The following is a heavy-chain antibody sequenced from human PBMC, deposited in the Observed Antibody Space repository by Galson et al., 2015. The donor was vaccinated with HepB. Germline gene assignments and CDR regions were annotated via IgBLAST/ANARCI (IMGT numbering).Heavy chain of an antibody. D-gene: IGHD2-15*01. J-gene: IGHJ5*02. CDR1: GYSFSSYS. CDR3: ARGALVAVVTGTLNNWFDP. Sequence: SVKVSCKASGYSFSSYSIAWVRQAPGQGLEWMGWISAYDSSTDYAQKFHDRVTMTTETSSTTVYMELRSLRSDDTAVYYCARGALVAVVTGTLNNWFDPWGQGTLVTVSS. CDR2: ISAYDSST. V-gene: IGHV1-18*01.